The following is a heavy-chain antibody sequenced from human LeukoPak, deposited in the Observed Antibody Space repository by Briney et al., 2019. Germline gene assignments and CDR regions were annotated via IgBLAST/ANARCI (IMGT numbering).Heavy chain of an antibody. CDR3: ARDIELGHFDY. CDR2: IYTSGST. J-gene: IGHJ4*02. V-gene: IGHV4-61*02. D-gene: IGHD6-13*01. CDR1: GGSISSGSYY. Sequence: SQTLSLTCTVSGGSISSGSYYWSWIRQPAGKGLEWIGRIYTSGSTNYNPSLKSRATISVDTSKNQFSLKLSSVTAADTAVYYCARDIELGHFDYWGQGTLATVSS.